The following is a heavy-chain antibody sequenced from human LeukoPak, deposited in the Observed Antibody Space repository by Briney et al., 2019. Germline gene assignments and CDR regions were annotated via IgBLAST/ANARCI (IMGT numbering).Heavy chain of an antibody. V-gene: IGHV3-30-3*01. Sequence: HPGRSLRLSCAASGFTFSSYAMHWVRQAPGKGLEWVAVISYDGSNKYYADSVKGRFTISRDNSKNTLYLQMNSLRAEDTAVYYCARDQNDFWSGSIDYWGQGTLVTVSS. J-gene: IGHJ4*02. CDR3: ARDQNDFWSGSIDY. CDR1: GFTFSSYA. D-gene: IGHD3-3*01. CDR2: ISYDGSNK.